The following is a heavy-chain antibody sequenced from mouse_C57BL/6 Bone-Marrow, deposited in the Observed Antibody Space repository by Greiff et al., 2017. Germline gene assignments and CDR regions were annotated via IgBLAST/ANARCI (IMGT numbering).Heavy chain of an antibody. Sequence: VQGVESGAELVKPGASVKISCKASGYAFSSYWMNWVKQRPGKGLEWIGQIYPGDGDTNYNGKFKGKATLTADKSSSTAYMQLSSLTSEDSAVYFCARGIEGITTVPYFDYWGQGTTLTVSS. CDR1: GYAFSSYW. CDR3: ARGIEGITTVPYFDY. J-gene: IGHJ2*01. D-gene: IGHD1-1*01. V-gene: IGHV1-80*01. CDR2: IYPGDGDT.